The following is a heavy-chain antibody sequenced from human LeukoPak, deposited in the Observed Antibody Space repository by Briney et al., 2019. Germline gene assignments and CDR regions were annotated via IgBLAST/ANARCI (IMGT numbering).Heavy chain of an antibody. Sequence: GGSLRLSCAASGFTFDDYAMHWVRQAPGKGLEWVSGISWNSGSIGYADSVKGRFTISRDNAKNPLYLQMNSLRAEDTALYYCAKDSSGYSEYFQHWGQGTLVTVSS. CDR1: GFTFDDYA. CDR3: AKDSSGYSEYFQH. V-gene: IGHV3-9*01. D-gene: IGHD3-22*01. CDR2: ISWNSGSI. J-gene: IGHJ1*01.